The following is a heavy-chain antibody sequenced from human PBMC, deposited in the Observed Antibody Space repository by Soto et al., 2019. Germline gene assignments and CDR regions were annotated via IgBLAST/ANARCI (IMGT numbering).Heavy chain of an antibody. Sequence: PGGSLRLSCAASGFTFSSYSMNWVRQAPGKGLEWVSYISTGSSTIYYGDSVKGRFTFSRDTSGNTLYLQMNSLTVEDTAVYYCARDPPQSGWAFDLWGQGTVVTVS. CDR3: ARDPPQSGWAFDL. V-gene: IGHV3-48*01. CDR1: GFTFSSYS. D-gene: IGHD6-19*01. J-gene: IGHJ3*01. CDR2: ISTGSSTI.